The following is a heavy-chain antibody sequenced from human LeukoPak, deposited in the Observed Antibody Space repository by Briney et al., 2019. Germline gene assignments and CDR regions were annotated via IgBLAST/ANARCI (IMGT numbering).Heavy chain of an antibody. D-gene: IGHD2-2*01. J-gene: IGHJ3*02. CDR3: VLVVPATRGYAFDI. CDR2: MNPNSGNT. CDR1: GYTFTSYD. Sequence: GASVKVSCKASGYTFTSYDINWVRQATGQGLEWMGWMNPNSGNTGYAQKFQGRVTTTRNTSISTAYMELSSLRSEDTAVYYCVLVVPATRGYAFDIWGQGTMVTVSS. V-gene: IGHV1-8*01.